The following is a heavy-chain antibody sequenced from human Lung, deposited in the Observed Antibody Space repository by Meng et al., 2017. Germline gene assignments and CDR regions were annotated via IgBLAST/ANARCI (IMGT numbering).Heavy chain of an antibody. V-gene: IGHV3-23*01. Sequence: EVQLLESGGVLVQPGGSLRRSCAGSGFRFSNYAMSWVRQAPGKGPEWVSAISDNGGSTYYRDSVKGRFTMSRDNSKKTLYLQMNSLRAEDTAVYYCAIDRGYSSSTFVDHWGQGTLVTVSS. J-gene: IGHJ4*02. CDR1: GFRFSNYA. CDR2: ISDNGGST. CDR3: AIDRGYSSSTFVDH. D-gene: IGHD6-6*01.